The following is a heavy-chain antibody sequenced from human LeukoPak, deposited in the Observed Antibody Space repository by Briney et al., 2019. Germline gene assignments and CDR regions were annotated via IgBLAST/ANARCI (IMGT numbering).Heavy chain of an antibody. CDR2: FDPEDGET. V-gene: IGHV1-24*01. CDR3: ARDRGPIDCSGGSCYSRALGY. CDR1: GYTLTELS. J-gene: IGHJ4*02. D-gene: IGHD2-15*01. Sequence: ASVNVSCKVSGYTLTELSMHWVRQAPGKGLEWMGGFDPEDGETIYAQKFQGRVTMTEDTSTDTAYMELSSLRSEDTAVYYCARDRGPIDCSGGSCYSRALGYWGQGTLVTVSS.